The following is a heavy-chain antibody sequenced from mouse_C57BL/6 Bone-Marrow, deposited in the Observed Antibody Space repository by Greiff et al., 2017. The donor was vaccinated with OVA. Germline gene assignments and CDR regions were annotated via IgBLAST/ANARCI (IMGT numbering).Heavy chain of an antibody. CDR3: ARSSLLLRYRYFDV. J-gene: IGHJ1*03. CDR1: GYTFTSYW. Sequence: QVQLQQPGAELVKPGASVKMSCKASGYTFTSYWITWVQQRPGQGLEWIGDIYPGSGSTNYNEKFKSKATLTVDTSSSTAYMQLSSLTSEDSAVYYCARSSLLLRYRYFDVWGTGTTVTVSS. D-gene: IGHD1-1*01. V-gene: IGHV1-55*01. CDR2: IYPGSGST.